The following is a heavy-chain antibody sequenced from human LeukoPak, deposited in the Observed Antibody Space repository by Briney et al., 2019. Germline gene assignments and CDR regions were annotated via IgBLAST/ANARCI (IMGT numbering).Heavy chain of an antibody. D-gene: IGHD1-26*01. CDR3: AKAGSIRFDY. CDR1: GFTFSSYA. Sequence: GGSLRLSCAASGFTFSSYAMSWVRQAPGKGLEWVSGISGHDGSTYHADSVKGRFTISRDNSKNTLYLQMNSLRAEDTAVYYCAKAGSIRFDYWGQGTLVTVSS. V-gene: IGHV3-23*01. J-gene: IGHJ4*02. CDR2: ISGHDGST.